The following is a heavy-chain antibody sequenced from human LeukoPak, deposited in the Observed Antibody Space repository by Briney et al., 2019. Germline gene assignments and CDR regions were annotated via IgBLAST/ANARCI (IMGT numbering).Heavy chain of an antibody. CDR3: AKSSGWFLDY. CDR1: GFTFSTYS. D-gene: IGHD6-19*01. V-gene: IGHV3-48*02. J-gene: IGHJ4*02. Sequence: GGSLRLSCAASGFTFSTYSMNWVRQAPGKGLEWLSYISSGSSTIYYEDSVKGRFTISRDNAKNSLYLQMNSLRDEDTAVYYCAKSSGWFLDYWGQGTLVTVSS. CDR2: ISSGSSTI.